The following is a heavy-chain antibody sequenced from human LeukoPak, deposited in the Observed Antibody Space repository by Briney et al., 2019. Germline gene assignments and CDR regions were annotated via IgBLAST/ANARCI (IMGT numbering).Heavy chain of an antibody. CDR3: ASSGY. D-gene: IGHD2-8*02. Sequence: PGGPLRLSCAASGFTFSSYAMHWVRQAPGKGLEWVAVISYDGSNKYYADSVKGRFTISRDNSKNTLYLQMNSLRAEDTAVYYCASSGYWGQGTLVTVSS. V-gene: IGHV3-30-3*01. CDR2: ISYDGSNK. CDR1: GFTFSSYA. J-gene: IGHJ4*02.